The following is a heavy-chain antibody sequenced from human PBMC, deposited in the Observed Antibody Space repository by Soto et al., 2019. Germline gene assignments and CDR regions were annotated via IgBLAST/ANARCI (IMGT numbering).Heavy chain of an antibody. Sequence: QVQLVESGGGVVQPGRSLRLSCAASGFSFSSYGMQWVRQAPGKGLEWVAVISYDGSNKYYADSVKDRFTISRDNSKKTLYLQMNSRGAGERGVGGGGGGGWVFDYCGQGTLVTVSS. CDR2: ISYDGSNK. CDR1: GFSFSSYG. CDR3: GGGGWVFDY. D-gene: IGHD3-16*01. V-gene: IGHV3-30*03. J-gene: IGHJ4*02.